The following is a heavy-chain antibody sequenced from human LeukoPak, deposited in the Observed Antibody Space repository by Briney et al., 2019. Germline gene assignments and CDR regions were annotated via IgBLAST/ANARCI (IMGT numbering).Heavy chain of an antibody. CDR1: GFTFTNAW. D-gene: IGHD3-10*01. CDR2: VKTKNDGWTT. J-gene: IGHJ6*02. V-gene: IGHV3-15*01. Sequence: GGSLRLSCAASGFTFTNAWMNWVRQAPGKGLEWVGRVKTKNDGWTTDYDAPVKGRFTISRDDSKETLYLQLNSLKTEDTAVYYCTTYRGFDYYFYGLDVWGLGTTVTVSS. CDR3: TTYRGFDYYFYGLDV.